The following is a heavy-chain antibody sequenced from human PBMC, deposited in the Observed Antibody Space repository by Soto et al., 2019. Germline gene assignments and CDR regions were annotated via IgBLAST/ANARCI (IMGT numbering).Heavy chain of an antibody. Sequence: EVQLVESGGGLVQPGGSLRLSCAASGFTFSSYSMNWVRQAPGKGLEWVSYISSSSSTIYYADSVKGRFTISRDNAKNSLYLQMNSLRAKDTAVYYCARDVGYCSSTSCYAGAKADYWGQGTLVTVSS. CDR2: ISSSSSTI. V-gene: IGHV3-48*01. J-gene: IGHJ4*02. CDR3: ARDVGYCSSTSCYAGAKADY. D-gene: IGHD2-2*01. CDR1: GFTFSSYS.